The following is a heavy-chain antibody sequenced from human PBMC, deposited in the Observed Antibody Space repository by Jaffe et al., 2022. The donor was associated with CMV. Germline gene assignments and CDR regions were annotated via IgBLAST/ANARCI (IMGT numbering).Heavy chain of an antibody. CDR2: IKQDGSEK. CDR1: GFTFSSYW. J-gene: IGHJ4*02. D-gene: IGHD5-18*01. V-gene: IGHV3-7*03. CDR3: ARDFVEQLWAIDDY. Sequence: EVQLVESGGGLVQPGGSLRLSCAASGFTFSSYWMSWVRQAPGKGLEWVANIKQDGSEKYYVDSVKGRFTISRDNAKNSLYLQMNSLRAEDTAVYYCARDFVEQLWAIDDYWGQGTLVTVSS.